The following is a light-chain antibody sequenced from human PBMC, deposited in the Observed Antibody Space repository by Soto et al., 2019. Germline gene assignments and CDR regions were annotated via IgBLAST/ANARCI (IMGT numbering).Light chain of an antibody. V-gene: IGLV1-40*01. CDR2: ANT. Sequence: QSALTQPPSVSGAPGQRVTISCTGSSSNIGADYDVHWYQQLPGAAPKLLIRANTHRPSGVPDRFSASTSGTSASLAITGLQADDEADYYCQSYDSSLSGSVFGGGTKLTVL. J-gene: IGLJ3*02. CDR3: QSYDSSLSGSV. CDR1: SSNIGADYD.